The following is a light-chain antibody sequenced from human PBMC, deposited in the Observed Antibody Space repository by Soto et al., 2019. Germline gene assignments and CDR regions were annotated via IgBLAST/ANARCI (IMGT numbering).Light chain of an antibody. CDR1: QSVSSN. CDR2: GAS. V-gene: IGKV3-15*01. Sequence: ETVLTQSPATLSVCPGERANLXCRASQSVSSNLGWYQQTAGQAHRPLIYGASTRAPGSPARFSGSGSATEFTPTISSRQSDDFAVYYGQQYNNWPQTFGQGTKVDIK. CDR3: QQYNNWPQT. J-gene: IGKJ1*01.